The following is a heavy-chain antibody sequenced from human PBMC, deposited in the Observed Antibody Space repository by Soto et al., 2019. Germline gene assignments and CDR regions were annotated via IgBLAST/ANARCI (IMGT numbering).Heavy chain of an antibody. CDR1: GHTLTELS. CDR2: FDPEGGEA. Sequence: GASMKVSCKISGHTLTELSIHWVRQAPGKGLEWMGGFDPEGGEAIYAQKLQGRVTMTEDTSTDTAYMELSSLRSADTAVYYCATWSKLYCSSTRCYTPDYWGPGTLVTVSA. D-gene: IGHD2-2*02. V-gene: IGHV1-24*01. J-gene: IGHJ4*02. CDR3: ATWSKLYCSSTRCYTPDY.